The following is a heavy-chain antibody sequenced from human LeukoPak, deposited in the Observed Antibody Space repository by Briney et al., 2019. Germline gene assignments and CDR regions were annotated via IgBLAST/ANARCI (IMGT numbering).Heavy chain of an antibody. V-gene: IGHV3-21*01. CDR3: ARAGYSGYDPFDY. D-gene: IGHD5-12*01. J-gene: IGHJ4*02. Sequence: KPGGSLRLSCAASGFTFSNYNMNWVRQAPGKGLEWVSSISSSSSYIYYADSVKGRFTISRDNAKNSLYLQMNSLRAEDTAVYYCARAGYSGYDPFDYWGQGTLVTVSS. CDR1: GFTFSNYN. CDR2: ISSSSSYI.